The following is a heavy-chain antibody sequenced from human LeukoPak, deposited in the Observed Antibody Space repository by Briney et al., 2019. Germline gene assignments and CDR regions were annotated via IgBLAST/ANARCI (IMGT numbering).Heavy chain of an antibody. CDR3: ARDNGGGDFDY. V-gene: IGHV3-21*01. CDR2: VSSSSRYI. J-gene: IGHJ4*02. D-gene: IGHD2-21*01. CDR1: GFTLSSHT. Sequence: GGSLRLSCAASGFTLSSHTMTWVRQAPGKGLEWVSFVSSSSRYIYYADSVKGRFTISRDNAKNSLYLQMNSLRAEDTAVYYCARDNGGGDFDYWGQGTLVTVSS.